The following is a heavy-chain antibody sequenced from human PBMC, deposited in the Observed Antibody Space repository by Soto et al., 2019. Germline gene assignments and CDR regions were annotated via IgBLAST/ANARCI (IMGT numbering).Heavy chain of an antibody. CDR3: AKSFGTTHHLHRYMDV. V-gene: IGHV3-9*01. CDR2: ITWNGVAM. CDR1: GFAFRDFA. J-gene: IGHJ6*03. Sequence: EVQLVESGGTLVQPGRSLRLSCAASGFAFRDFAMHWVRQTPGKGLEWVSGITWNGVAMGYGDSVRGRFTISRDDAKNPLYLQMNSLGTEETAFYYRAKSFGTTHHLHRYMDVWGKGTSVTVS. D-gene: IGHD3-10*01.